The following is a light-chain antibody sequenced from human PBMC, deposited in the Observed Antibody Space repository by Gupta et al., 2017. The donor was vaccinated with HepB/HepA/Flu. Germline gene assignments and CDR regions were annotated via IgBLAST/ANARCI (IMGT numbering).Light chain of an antibody. Sequence: DIQMTQSPSTLSAPVGDRVTITCRASQSISDWLAWYQQKPGKAPKLLIYKASSLESGVPSRFSGSGSGTEFILTISSLQPDDFATDYCQQYNTYSTFGQGTKVEVK. CDR3: QQYNTYST. V-gene: IGKV1-5*03. CDR1: QSISDW. CDR2: KAS. J-gene: IGKJ1*01.